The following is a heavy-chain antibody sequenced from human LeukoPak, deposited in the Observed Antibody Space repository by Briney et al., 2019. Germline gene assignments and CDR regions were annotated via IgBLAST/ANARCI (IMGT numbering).Heavy chain of an antibody. V-gene: IGHV4-59*01. D-gene: IGHD3-22*01. Sequence: SETLSLTCTVSGAYFTNYYWSFIRQPPGRGLEWIGYIYYSGSTNYNPSLKSRVTISVDTSKNQFSLKLSSVIAADTAVYYCARESYYDSSGYYYFDYWGQGTLVTVSS. CDR3: ARESYYDSSGYYYFDY. CDR2: IYYSGST. J-gene: IGHJ4*02. CDR1: GAYFTNYY.